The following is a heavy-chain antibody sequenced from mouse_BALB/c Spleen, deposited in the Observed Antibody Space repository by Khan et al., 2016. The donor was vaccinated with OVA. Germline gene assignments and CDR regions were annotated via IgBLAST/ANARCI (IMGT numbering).Heavy chain of an antibody. Sequence: QVQLQQSGAELARPGASVKMSCKASGYTFTSYTIHWIKKRPGQGLEWIGYINPSNGYTNYNQKFKDKVTLTTDKSSTTAYLQLSSLTSDDSAVYNGVRDGAYHRNDGWFAYWGEGTLVTVSA. CDR3: VRDGAYHRNDGWFAY. V-gene: IGHV1-4*01. CDR1: GYTFTSYT. CDR2: INPSNGYT. J-gene: IGHJ3*01. D-gene: IGHD2-14*01.